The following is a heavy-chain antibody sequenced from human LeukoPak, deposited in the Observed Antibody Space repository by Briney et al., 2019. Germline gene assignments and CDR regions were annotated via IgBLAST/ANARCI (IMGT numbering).Heavy chain of an antibody. J-gene: IGHJ5*01. V-gene: IGHV4-4*07. D-gene: IGHD4-11*01. CDR2: IYISGTT. Sequence: SETLSLTCNVSGASISSYYWSWIRQPAGKGLEWIGRIYISGTTNYNPSLESRVTMSVDTSKNQFSLKLNSVTAADTAVYYCARSDSIIRWFDPWGQGTLVTVSS. CDR1: GASISSYY. CDR3: ARSDSIIRWFDP.